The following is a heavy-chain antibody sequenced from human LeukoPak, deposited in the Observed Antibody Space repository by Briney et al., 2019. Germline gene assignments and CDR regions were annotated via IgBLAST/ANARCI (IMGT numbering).Heavy chain of an antibody. CDR1: GYTFTSYD. CDR2: MNPNSGNT. V-gene: IGHV1-8*03. CDR3: AVAAAGTRSPYYYYMDV. Sequence: GASVKVSCKASGYTFTSYDINWVRQATGQGLEWMGWMNPNSGNTGYAQKFQGRVTITRNTSISTAYMELSSLRSEDTAVYYCAVAAAGTRSPYYYYMDVWGKGTTVTVSS. D-gene: IGHD6-13*01. J-gene: IGHJ6*03.